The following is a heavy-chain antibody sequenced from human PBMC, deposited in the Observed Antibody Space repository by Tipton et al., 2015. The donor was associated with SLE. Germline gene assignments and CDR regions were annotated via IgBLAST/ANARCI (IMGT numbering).Heavy chain of an antibody. CDR2: IYYSGST. CDR3: ARGDWYFDL. Sequence: TLSLTCTVSGGYISSYYWSWIRQPPGKGLEWIGYIYYSGSTNYNPSLKSRVTISVDTSKNQFSLKLSSVTAADTAVYYCARGDWYFDLWGRGTLVTVSS. J-gene: IGHJ2*01. V-gene: IGHV4-59*01. CDR1: GGYISSYY.